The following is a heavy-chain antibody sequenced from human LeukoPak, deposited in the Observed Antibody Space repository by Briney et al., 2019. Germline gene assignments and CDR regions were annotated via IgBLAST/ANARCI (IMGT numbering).Heavy chain of an antibody. J-gene: IGHJ6*03. CDR2: ISAYNGNT. CDR3: ARDGSGITIFGVVIGPSYYYYYYMDV. V-gene: IGHV1-18*01. Sequence: VASVKVSCKASGYTFTSYGISWVRQAPGQGLEWMGWISAYNGNTNYAQKLQGRVTMTTDTSTSTAYMELRSLRSDDTAVSYCARDGSGITIFGVVIGPSYYYYYYMDVWGKGTTVTVSS. CDR1: GYTFTSYG. D-gene: IGHD3-3*01.